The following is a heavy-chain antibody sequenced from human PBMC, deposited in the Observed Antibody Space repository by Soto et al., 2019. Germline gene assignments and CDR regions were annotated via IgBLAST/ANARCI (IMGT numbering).Heavy chain of an antibody. Sequence: GGSLRLSCAASGFTFSNAWMSWVRQAPGKGLEWVGRIKSKTDGGTTDYAAPVKGRFTISRDDSKNTLYLQMNSLKTEDTAVYYCTTDIGREVGSYYYYYGMDVWGQGTTVTVSS. CDR3: TTDIGREVGSYYYYYGMDV. CDR2: IKSKTDGGTT. CDR1: GFTFSNAW. J-gene: IGHJ6*02. V-gene: IGHV3-15*01. D-gene: IGHD1-26*01.